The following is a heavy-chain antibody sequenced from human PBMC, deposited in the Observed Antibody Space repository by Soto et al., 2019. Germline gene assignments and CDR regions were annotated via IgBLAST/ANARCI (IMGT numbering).Heavy chain of an antibody. CDR3: ARVPLDRSRYYGERGGGWFDP. J-gene: IGHJ5*02. Sequence: QVQLQESGPGLVKPSETLSLTCTVSGGSISSYYWSWIRQPPGKGLEWIGYIYYSGSTNYNPSLKSRVTISVDTSKNQFSLKLSSVTAADTAVYYCARVPLDRSRYYGERGGGWFDPWGQGTLVTVSS. D-gene: IGHD4-17*01. CDR1: GGSISSYY. V-gene: IGHV4-59*01. CDR2: IYYSGST.